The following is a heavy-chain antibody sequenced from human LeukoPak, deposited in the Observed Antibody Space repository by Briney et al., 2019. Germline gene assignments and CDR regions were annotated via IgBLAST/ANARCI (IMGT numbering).Heavy chain of an antibody. V-gene: IGHV3-23*01. D-gene: IGHD3-10*01. CDR1: GFTFSSYA. CDR3: ARDDYYGSGSYWGAFDI. CDR2: ISGSGGST. Sequence: GGSLRLSCAASGFTFSSYAMSWVRKAPGKGLEWVSAISGSGGSTYYADSVKGRFTISRENSKNTLYLQMNSLRAEDTAMYYCARDDYYGSGSYWGAFDIWGQGTMVTVSS. J-gene: IGHJ3*02.